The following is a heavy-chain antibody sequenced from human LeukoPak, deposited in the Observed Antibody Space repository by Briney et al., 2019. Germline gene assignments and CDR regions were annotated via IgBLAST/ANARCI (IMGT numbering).Heavy chain of an antibody. Sequence: GGSLRLSCAASGFTFSSYSMNWVRQPPGKGLEWVSYISNSSSTIYYADSVKGRFTISRDNAKNSLYLQMNSLRDEDTAVYYCARENQLLNYYYYGMDVWGQRTTVTVSS. J-gene: IGHJ6*02. CDR1: GFTFSSYS. CDR2: ISNSSSTI. CDR3: ARENQLLNYYYYGMDV. V-gene: IGHV3-48*02. D-gene: IGHD2-2*01.